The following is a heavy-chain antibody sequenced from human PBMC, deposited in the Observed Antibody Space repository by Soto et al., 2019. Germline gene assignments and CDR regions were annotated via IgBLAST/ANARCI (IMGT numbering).Heavy chain of an antibody. CDR2: IYYSGST. CDR1: GCSISSSSYY. J-gene: IGHJ6*02. V-gene: IGHV4-39*01. CDR3: ARLDYYGSGSYSPALDV. Sequence: PSETLSLTCTVSGCSISSSSYYWGWIRQPPGKGLEWIGSIYYSGSTYYNPSLKSRVTISVDTSKNQFSLKLSSVTAADTAVYYCARLDYYGSGSYSPALDVWGQGTTVTVSS. D-gene: IGHD3-10*01.